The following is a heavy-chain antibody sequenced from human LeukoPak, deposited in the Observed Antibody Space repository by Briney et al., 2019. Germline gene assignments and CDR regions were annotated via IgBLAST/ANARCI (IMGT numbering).Heavy chain of an antibody. V-gene: IGHV3-7*01. CDR1: GFTFSSYW. CDR3: ARMGARDAFDI. J-gene: IGHJ3*02. Sequence: GRSLRLSCAASGFTFSSYWMSWVRQAPGKGLEWVANIKQDGSEKYYVDSVKGRFTISRDNAKNSLYLQMNSLRAEDTAVYYCARMGARDAFDIWGQGTMVTVSS. D-gene: IGHD1-26*01. CDR2: IKQDGSEK.